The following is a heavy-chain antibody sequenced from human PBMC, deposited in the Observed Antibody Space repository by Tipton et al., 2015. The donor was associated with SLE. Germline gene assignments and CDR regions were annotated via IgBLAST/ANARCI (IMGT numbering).Heavy chain of an antibody. D-gene: IGHD1-14*01. V-gene: IGHV3-49*04. CDR1: GFTFGDYA. CDR3: AYKGGSGI. Sequence: SLRLSCTTSGFTFGDYAMSWVRQAPGKGLEWVGFIRSKAYGGTTEYAASVKGRFSLSRDDSKDTLFLQMNSLTTEDTAVYYCAYKGGSGIWGQGTLVTVSS. J-gene: IGHJ4*02. CDR2: IRSKAYGGTT.